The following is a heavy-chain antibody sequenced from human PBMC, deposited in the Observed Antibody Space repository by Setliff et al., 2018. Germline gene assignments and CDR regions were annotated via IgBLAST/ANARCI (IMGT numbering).Heavy chain of an antibody. D-gene: IGHD6-13*01. J-gene: IGHJ4*02. CDR1: GGTFSSYA. V-gene: IGHV1-69*05. CDR2: IIPIFGTA. Sequence: SVKVSCKASGGTFSSYAISWVRQAPGQGLEWMGGIIPIFGTANYAQKFQGRVTITTDESTSTAYMELSRLRSDDTAVYYCARVRTATSGAAAGIGRLIDYWGQGTLVTVSS. CDR3: ARVRTATSGAAAGIGRLIDY.